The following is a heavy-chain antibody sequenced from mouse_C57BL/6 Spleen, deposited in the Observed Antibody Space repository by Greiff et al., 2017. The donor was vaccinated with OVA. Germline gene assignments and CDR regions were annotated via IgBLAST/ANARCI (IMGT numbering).Heavy chain of an antibody. V-gene: IGHV1-18*01. CDR2: INPNNGGT. J-gene: IGHJ1*03. CDR1: GYTFTDYN. CDR3: ARDYYGTRYFDV. Sequence: VQLQQSGPELVKPGASVKIPCKASGYTFTDYNMDWVKQSHGKSLEWIGDINPNNGGTIYNHKFKGKATLTVDKSSSTAYMELRSLTSEDTAVYYCARDYYGTRYFDVWGTGTTVTVSS. D-gene: IGHD1-1*01.